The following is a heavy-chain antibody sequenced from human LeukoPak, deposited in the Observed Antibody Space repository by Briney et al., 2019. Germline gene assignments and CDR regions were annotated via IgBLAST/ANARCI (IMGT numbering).Heavy chain of an antibody. D-gene: IGHD4-17*01. CDR2: INPNTGVT. CDR1: RYTSTGYY. Sequence: ASLKDSCKAPRYTSTGYYMPWVRHAPGQRLECIGWINPNTGVTNYAQKFQGRVTLTRDTSIITAYMELTRLRSDDTAVCYCARDRTTVTTGYYGMDVWGQGTTVTVSS. V-gene: IGHV1-2*02. J-gene: IGHJ6*02. CDR3: ARDRTTVTTGYYGMDV.